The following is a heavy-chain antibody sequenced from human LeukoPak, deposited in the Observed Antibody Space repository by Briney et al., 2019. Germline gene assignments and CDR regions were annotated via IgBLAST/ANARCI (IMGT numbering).Heavy chain of an antibody. CDR3: ARDPPTRYGSEDY. CDR1: GGSVSSSHY. D-gene: IGHD3-10*01. CDR2: IYYSGST. J-gene: IGHJ4*02. V-gene: IGHV4-39*07. Sequence: PSETLSLTCTVSGGSVSSSHYWDWIRQPPGKGLEWIGSIYYSGSTYYNPSLKSRVTISVDTSKNQFSLKLSSVTAADTAVYYCARDPPTRYGSEDYWGQGTLVTVSS.